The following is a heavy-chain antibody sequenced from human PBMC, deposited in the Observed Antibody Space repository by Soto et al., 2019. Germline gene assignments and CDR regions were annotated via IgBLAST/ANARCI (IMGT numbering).Heavy chain of an antibody. CDR3: AREPGIAVAGLGYYYYYGMDV. CDR2: INPNSGGT. D-gene: IGHD6-19*01. J-gene: IGHJ6*02. CDR1: GYTFTGYY. Sequence: GSVKVSCKASGYTFTGYYMHWVRQAPGQGLEWMGWINPNSGGTNYAQKFQGWVTMTRDTSISIAYMELSRLRSDDTAVYYCAREPGIAVAGLGYYYYYGMDVWGQGTTVTVSS. V-gene: IGHV1-2*04.